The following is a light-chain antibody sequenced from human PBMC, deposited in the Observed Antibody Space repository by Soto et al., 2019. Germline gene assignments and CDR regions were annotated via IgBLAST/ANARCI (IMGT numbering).Light chain of an antibody. V-gene: IGKV3-11*01. CDR1: QSVSSY. CDR3: QQRSNWPPYT. CDR2: DAS. J-gene: IGKJ2*01. Sequence: EIVLTQSPATLSLSPGERATLSCRASQSVSSYLAWYQQKPGQAPRLLIYDASNRATGIPARFSGSGSGTDFILTISSLEPEDFAVYYCQQRSNWPPYTFGPGTKLEI.